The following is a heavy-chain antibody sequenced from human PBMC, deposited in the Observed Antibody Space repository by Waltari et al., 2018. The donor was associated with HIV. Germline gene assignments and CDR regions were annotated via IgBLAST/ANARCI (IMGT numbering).Heavy chain of an antibody. D-gene: IGHD1-26*01. Sequence: EVQLVESGGGLAKPGESLTLKCALPGFTLMNLWMTWARQAPGKGPEWVANINQDGHTTDYVASVKGRFTISRDNAKKSLYLHMNSLRIEDTGTYFCAREGSGSFWNYWGQGTRVTVS. CDR3: AREGSGSFWNY. CDR1: GFTLMNLW. J-gene: IGHJ4*02. V-gene: IGHV3-7*01. CDR2: INQDGHTT.